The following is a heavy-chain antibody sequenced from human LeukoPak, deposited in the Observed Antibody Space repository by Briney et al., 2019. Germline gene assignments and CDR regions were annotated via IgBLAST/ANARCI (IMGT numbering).Heavy chain of an antibody. Sequence: GGSLRLSCAASGVSFTTYWMHWVRQAPGKGLVWVSRLNSDGSITDYADSVKGRFTISRDNAKNTLYLQMNSLRAEDTAVYYCAALDNGRDYWGQGTLVTVSS. D-gene: IGHD1-14*01. CDR2: LNSDGSIT. J-gene: IGHJ4*02. CDR3: AALDNGRDY. CDR1: GVSFTTYW. V-gene: IGHV3-74*01.